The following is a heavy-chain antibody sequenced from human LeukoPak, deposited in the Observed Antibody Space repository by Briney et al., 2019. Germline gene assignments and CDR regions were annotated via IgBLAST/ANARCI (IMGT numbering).Heavy chain of an antibody. CDR1: GASIGSYL. J-gene: IGHJ4*02. D-gene: IGHD4-17*01. V-gene: IGHV4-59*08. Sequence: SETLSLTCTVSGASIGSYLWSWTRKPPGKGLEWIGYISYSGSTNYNASLRSRVTMSVDTSKNQFSLNLNSVTAADTAVYYCARHEGMTTYDYWGQGNLDPVSS. CDR3: ARHEGMTTYDY. CDR2: ISYSGST.